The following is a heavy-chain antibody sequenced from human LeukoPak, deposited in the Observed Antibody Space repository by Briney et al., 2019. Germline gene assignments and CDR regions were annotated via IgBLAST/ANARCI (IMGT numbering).Heavy chain of an antibody. J-gene: IGHJ4*02. CDR1: GFTFSKYW. D-gene: IGHD3-10*01. CDR3: ARDLSRSFSMIRGLIQHREFDF. Sequence: GGSLRLSCVASGFTFSKYWMSWVRQAPGKGLQWVANIKHDGSEKYYVDSVKGRFTISKDNAKNSLYLQMNSLRAEDTAVYYCARDLSRSFSMIRGLIQHREFDFWGRGTLVTVSS. V-gene: IGHV3-7*01. CDR2: IKHDGSEK.